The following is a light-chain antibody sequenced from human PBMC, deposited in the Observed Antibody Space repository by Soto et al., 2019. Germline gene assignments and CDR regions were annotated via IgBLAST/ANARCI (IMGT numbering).Light chain of an antibody. CDR2: SAS. J-gene: IGKJ1*01. CDR1: QSVGRN. Sequence: EAVMTQSPGTLSVSPGEQATLSCRASQSVGRNVAWYQQKPGQAPRLLISSASTRATGIPARFSGTGSGTEFTLSISSLESEDFAIYYCQQYMNWPPKTFGQGTRVEIK. CDR3: QQYMNWPPKT. V-gene: IGKV3-15*01.